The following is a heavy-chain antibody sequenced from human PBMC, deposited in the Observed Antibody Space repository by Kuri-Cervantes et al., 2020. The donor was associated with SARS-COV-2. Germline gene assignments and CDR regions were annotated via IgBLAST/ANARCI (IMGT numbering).Heavy chain of an antibody. CDR3: AKGPNGYYYYYYMDV. Sequence: GESLKISCAASGFTFSSYAMSWVRQAPGKGPEWVSAISGSGGSTYYADSVKGRFTISRDNSKNTLYLQMNSLRAEDTAVYYCAKGPNGYYYYYYMDVWGQGTTVTVSS. D-gene: IGHD2-8*01. CDR1: GFTFSSYA. J-gene: IGHJ6*03. CDR2: ISGSGGST. V-gene: IGHV3-23*01.